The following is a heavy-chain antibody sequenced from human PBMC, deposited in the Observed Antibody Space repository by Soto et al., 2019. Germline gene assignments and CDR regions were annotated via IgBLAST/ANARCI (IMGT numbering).Heavy chain of an antibody. D-gene: IGHD3-16*02. CDR2: VWSDGSNK. CDR3: ARDLSQNPLPYYMDV. V-gene: IGHV3-33*01. J-gene: IGHJ6*03. Sequence: QVQLVESGGGVVQPGRSLRLSCTASGFTFNDHLMHWVRQAPGRGLEWVAVVWSDGSNKFYADSVKGRFTISRDNSYNTLFLQMNSLRAEDTAVYYCARDLSQNPLPYYMDVWGTGTTVTVSS. CDR1: GFTFNDHL.